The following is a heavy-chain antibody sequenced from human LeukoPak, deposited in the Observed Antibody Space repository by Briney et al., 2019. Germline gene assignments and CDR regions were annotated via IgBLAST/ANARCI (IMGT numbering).Heavy chain of an antibody. CDR1: GYTFTSYG. J-gene: IGHJ3*02. CDR2: ISAYNGNT. D-gene: IGHD6-6*01. CDR3: ARSRVEYSSSSGAFDI. V-gene: IGHV1-18*01. Sequence: GASVKVSCKASGYTFTSYGISWVRQAPGQGREWMGWISAYNGNTNYAQKLQGRVTMTTDTSTSTAYMELRSLRSDDTAVYYCARSRVEYSSSSGAFDIWGQGTMVTVSS.